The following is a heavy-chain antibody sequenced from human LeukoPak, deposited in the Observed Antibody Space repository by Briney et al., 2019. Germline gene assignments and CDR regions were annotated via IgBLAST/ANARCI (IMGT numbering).Heavy chain of an antibody. CDR3: ARGDRYDYVWGSFFGY. CDR2: IYYSGST. D-gene: IGHD3-16*01. Sequence: SETLSLTWTVSGGSISSGGYYWSWIRQHPGKGLEWIGYIYYSGSTYYNPSLKSRVTISVDTSKNQFSLKLSSVTAADTAVYYCARGDRYDYVWGSFFGYWGQGTLVTVSS. J-gene: IGHJ4*02. V-gene: IGHV4-31*02. CDR1: GGSISSGGYY.